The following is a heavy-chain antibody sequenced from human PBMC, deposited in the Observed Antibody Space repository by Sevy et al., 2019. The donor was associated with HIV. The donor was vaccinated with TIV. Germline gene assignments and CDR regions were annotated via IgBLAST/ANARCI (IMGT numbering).Heavy chain of an antibody. Sequence: GGSLRLSCAASGFTFNTHAMNWVRQAPGKGLEWVSGLSGSGGSTYYADSVKGRFTISRDNSKNTLYLQMNSLRAEDTAVYYCAKDQGDYVWGTFRDYWGQGTLVTVSS. J-gene: IGHJ4*02. D-gene: IGHD3-16*02. CDR1: GFTFNTHA. CDR2: LSGSGGST. V-gene: IGHV3-23*01. CDR3: AKDQGDYVWGTFRDY.